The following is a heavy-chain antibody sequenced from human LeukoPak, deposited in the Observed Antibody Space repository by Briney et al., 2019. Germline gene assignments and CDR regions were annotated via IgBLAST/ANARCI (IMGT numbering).Heavy chain of an antibody. CDR2: IYYSGGT. D-gene: IGHD3-22*01. J-gene: IGHJ4*02. Sequence: PSETLSLTCTVSGGSISSSSYYWGWIRQPPGKGLEWIGSIYYSGGTYYNPSLKSRVTISVDTSKNQFSLKLSSVTAADTAVYYCARRPPYDSSGYYQDYWGQGTLVTVSS. V-gene: IGHV4-39*01. CDR1: GGSISSSSYY. CDR3: ARRPPYDSSGYYQDY.